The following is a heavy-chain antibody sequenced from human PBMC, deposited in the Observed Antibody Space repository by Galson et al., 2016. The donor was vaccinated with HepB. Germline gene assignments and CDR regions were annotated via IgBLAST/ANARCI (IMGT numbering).Heavy chain of an antibody. CDR2: ISGNGNYI. CDR3: ARYTLVRGVINDY. J-gene: IGHJ4*02. CDR1: GFSFSDYN. V-gene: IGHV3-21*01. Sequence: SLRLSCAASGFSFSDYNLNWVRQPPGKGLEWVSSISGNGNYIFYADSVKGRFTISRDNAKKSLFLQMNSLRDEDTAVYYCARYTLVRGVINDYWGRGTLVTVSS. D-gene: IGHD3-10*01.